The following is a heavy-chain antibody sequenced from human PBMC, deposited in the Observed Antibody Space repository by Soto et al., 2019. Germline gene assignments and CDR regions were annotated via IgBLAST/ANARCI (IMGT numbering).Heavy chain of an antibody. D-gene: IGHD1-26*01. V-gene: IGHV3-30-3*01. CDR3: ARGDREDIEEVVGVRPGEYSMDV. CDR1: EFTFRIFA. CDR2: ISYDGSRK. J-gene: IGHJ6*02. Sequence: QVHLVESGGGVVQPGSSLRLSCAASEFTFRIFAMHWLRQSPGKGLEWVAVISYDGSRKADSVKGRFTVSRDNSWNTLYLQMNSLRAEDTAIYYCARGDREDIEEVVGVRPGEYSMDVRGQGTTVTVSS.